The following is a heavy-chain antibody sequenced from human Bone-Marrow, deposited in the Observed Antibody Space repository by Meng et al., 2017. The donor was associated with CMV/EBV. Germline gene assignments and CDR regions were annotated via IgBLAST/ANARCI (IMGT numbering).Heavy chain of an antibody. J-gene: IGHJ3*02. CDR2: IIPIFGTA. D-gene: IGHD2-2*03. V-gene: IGHV1-69*05. CDR3: ARDIGYCSSTSCYGGGFDAFDI. Sequence: SVKVSCKASGGTFSSYAISWVRQAPGQGLEWMGGIIPIFGTANYAQKFQGRVTITTDESTSTAYMELSSLRSEDTAVYYCARDIGYCSSTSCYGGGFDAFDIWGQATMVTVSS. CDR1: GGTFSSYA.